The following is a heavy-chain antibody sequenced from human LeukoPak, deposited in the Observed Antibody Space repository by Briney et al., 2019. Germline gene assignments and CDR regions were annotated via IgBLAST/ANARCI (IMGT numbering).Heavy chain of an antibody. CDR3: ARGDYYDNSGYLYY. V-gene: IGHV4-38-2*01. Sequence: PSETLSLTCAVSGYSISSGYYWGWIRQPPGKGLEWIGSIYHSGSTYYNPSLKSRVTISVDTSKNQFSLKLSPVTAADTAVYYCARGDYYDNSGYLYYWGQGTLVTVSS. CDR2: IYHSGST. D-gene: IGHD3-22*01. J-gene: IGHJ4*02. CDR1: GYSISSGYY.